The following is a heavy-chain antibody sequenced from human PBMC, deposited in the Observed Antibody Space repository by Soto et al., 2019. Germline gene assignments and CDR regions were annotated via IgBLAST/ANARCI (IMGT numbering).Heavy chain of an antibody. CDR2: VYDSGST. Sequence: TLSLTCTVTGASVINDYWNWIRQPPGKGLEWIGFVYDSGSTSYNSSLKSRLTISVDTSKNQFSLKLSSVTAADTAVYYCATHRTTYGSGSYPYGMDVWGQGTTVTVSS. CDR1: GASVINDY. V-gene: IGHV4-59*02. CDR3: ATHRTTYGSGSYPYGMDV. J-gene: IGHJ6*02. D-gene: IGHD3-10*01.